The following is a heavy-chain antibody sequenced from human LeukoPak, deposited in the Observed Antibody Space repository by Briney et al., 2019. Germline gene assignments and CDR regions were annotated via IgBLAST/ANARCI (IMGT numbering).Heavy chain of an antibody. Sequence: PGGSLRLACAASGFTFSSYAMHSGRQAPGKGLEFVSAISSNGGSTYYANAVKVRFTISRDNSKNTLYLQMGSLRAEDMAVYYCARAPYYYYYMDVWGKGTTVTVSS. CDR1: GFTFSSYA. CDR3: ARAPYYYYYMDV. V-gene: IGHV3-64*01. CDR2: ISSNGGST. J-gene: IGHJ6*03.